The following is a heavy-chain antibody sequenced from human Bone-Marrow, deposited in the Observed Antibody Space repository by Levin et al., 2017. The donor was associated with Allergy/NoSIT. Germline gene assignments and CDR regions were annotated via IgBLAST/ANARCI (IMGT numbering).Heavy chain of an antibody. V-gene: IGHV1-24*01. CDR2: LDPEDGET. J-gene: IGHJ3*01. CDR3: ATDDTISVHSFHF. Sequence: AASVKVSCKVSGYTLTDSYIHWVRQAPGKGLEWVGGLDPEDGETTYAQKFQGRVTMTADTSIQTAYMEVSSLTSDDTAVYFCATDDTISVHSFHFWGQGTMVTVSS. CDR1: GYTLTDSY. D-gene: IGHD2-21*01.